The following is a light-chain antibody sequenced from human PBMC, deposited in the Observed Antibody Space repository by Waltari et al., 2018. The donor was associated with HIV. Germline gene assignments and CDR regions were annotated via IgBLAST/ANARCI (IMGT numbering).Light chain of an antibody. CDR1: SLRSFF. V-gene: IGLV3-19*01. Sequence: SSQLTQDPVVSVALGQTIKITCQADSLRSFFANWYQQRPGQAPVLVVYDANRRPSGISDRFSASNSGNTSSLIISESQAVDEADYYCHSRDTNSDHYVFGGGTRVIV. CDR3: HSRDTNSDHYV. J-gene: IGLJ1*01. CDR2: DAN.